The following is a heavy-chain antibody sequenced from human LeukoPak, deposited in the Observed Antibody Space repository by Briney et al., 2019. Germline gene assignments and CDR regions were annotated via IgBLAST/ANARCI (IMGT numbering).Heavy chain of an antibody. CDR2: IIPIFGTA. D-gene: IGHD2-15*01. V-gene: IGHV1-69*13. J-gene: IGHJ3*02. CDR1: GGTFSSYA. Sequence: GASVKVSCKASGGTFSSYAISWVRQAPGQGLEWMGGIIPIFGTANYAQKFQGRVTITADESTSTAYMELSSLRSEDTAVYYCARVGRTVVVAQGGAFDIWGQGTMVTVSS. CDR3: ARVGRTVVVAQGGAFDI.